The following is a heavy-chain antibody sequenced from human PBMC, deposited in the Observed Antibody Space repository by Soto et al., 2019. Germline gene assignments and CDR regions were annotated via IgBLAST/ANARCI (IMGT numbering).Heavy chain of an antibody. CDR3: ARVTVAVPATKNYFDY. Sequence: SETVSLSCAVSGGCMRNVYWIWIRHPPGEILDXIDLIFHIGNPKYNPSLMRRFTISGDTSKKQFSMKLRSVTAADAAVYYCARVTVAVPATKNYFDYWGQGTPVTVSS. J-gene: IGHJ4*02. CDR2: IFHIGNP. V-gene: IGHV4-59*01. D-gene: IGHD2-2*01. CDR1: GGCMRNVY.